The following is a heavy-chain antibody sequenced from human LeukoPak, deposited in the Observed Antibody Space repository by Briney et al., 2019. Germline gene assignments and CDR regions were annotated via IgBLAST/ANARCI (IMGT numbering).Heavy chain of an antibody. CDR1: GFTFSSYS. CDR2: ISSSSSYI. V-gene: IGHV3-21*01. D-gene: IGHD6-19*01. J-gene: IGHJ4*02. Sequence: GGSLRLSCAASGFTFSSYSMNWVRQAPGKGLEWVSSISSSSSYIYYADSVKGRFTISRDNSKNTLYLQMNSLRAEDTAVYYCARGGGSGWYFVYWGQGTLVTVSS. CDR3: ARGGGSGWYFVY.